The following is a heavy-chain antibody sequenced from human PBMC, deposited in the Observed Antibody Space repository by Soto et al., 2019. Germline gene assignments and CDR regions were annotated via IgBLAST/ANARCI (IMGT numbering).Heavy chain of an antibody. CDR1: GDSVSSNSAA. CDR3: ARERMVRGVIESFWYSS. V-gene: IGHV6-1*01. Sequence: SQTLSLTCAISGDSVSSNSAAWNWIRQSPSRGLEWLGRTYYRSKWYNDYAVSVKSRITINPDTSKNQFALQLNSVTPEDTAVYYCARERMVRGVIESFWYSSWGQGNLVTVS. D-gene: IGHD3-10*01. J-gene: IGHJ4*02. CDR2: TYYRSKWYN.